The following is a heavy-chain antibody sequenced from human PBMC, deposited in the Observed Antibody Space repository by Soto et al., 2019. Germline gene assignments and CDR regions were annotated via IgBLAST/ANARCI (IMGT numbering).Heavy chain of an antibody. V-gene: IGHV3-23*01. CDR3: EKGDLFTITDY. J-gene: IGHJ4*02. D-gene: IGHD5-12*01. CDR1: GFTFRNYA. CDR2: ISGSGGST. Sequence: PGGSLRLSCAASGFTFRNYAVSWVRQAPGKGLEWVSSISGSGGSTHYADSVKGRFTSSRDNSKNTLFLQMNSLRAEDTAVYYCEKGDLFTITDYWGQGTLVTVSS.